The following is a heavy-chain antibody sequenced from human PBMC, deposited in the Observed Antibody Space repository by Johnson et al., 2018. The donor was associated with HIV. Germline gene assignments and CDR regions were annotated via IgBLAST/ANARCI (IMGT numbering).Heavy chain of an antibody. V-gene: IGHV3-66*01. D-gene: IGHD6-13*01. J-gene: IGHJ3*02. CDR2: IYSGGST. CDR3: ARDSGSSGQQLGPGDI. Sequence: MLLVESGGDLVQPGGSLRLSCAVSGFTVSSNYMSWVRRAPGKGLEWVSVIYSGGSTYYADSVKGRFTISRDNSKNTLYLQMNSLRVEDTAVYYCARDSGSSGQQLGPGDIWGQGTTVTVSS. CDR1: GFTVSSNY.